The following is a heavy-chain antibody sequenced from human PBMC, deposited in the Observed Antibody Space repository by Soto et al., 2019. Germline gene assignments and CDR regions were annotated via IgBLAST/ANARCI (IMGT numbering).Heavy chain of an antibody. D-gene: IGHD3-22*01. CDR3: ATGQYYYDSGAYYYS. CDR2: ISSSSNT. Sequence: QVQLVESGGGLVKPGGSLRLSCAASGFTFSDYYMSWIRQAPGKGLEWVSYISSSSNTNYADSVKGRFTISRDNAKNSLYLQMNSLRAEDTAVYYCATGQYYYDSGAYYYSWGQGTLVTVSS. CDR1: GFTFSDYY. V-gene: IGHV3-11*05. J-gene: IGHJ4*02.